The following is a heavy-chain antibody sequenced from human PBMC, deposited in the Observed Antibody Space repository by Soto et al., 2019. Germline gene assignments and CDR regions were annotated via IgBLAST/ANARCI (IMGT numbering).Heavy chain of an antibody. J-gene: IGHJ6*02. Sequence: SETLSLTCTVSGGSISSYYWSWIRQPPGKGLEWIGYIYYSGSTNYNPSLKSRVTISVDTSKNQFSLKLSSVTAADTAVYYCARDLRSSWYDYYGMDVWGQGTTVTVSS. D-gene: IGHD6-13*01. CDR1: GGSISSYY. V-gene: IGHV4-59*01. CDR2: IYYSGST. CDR3: ARDLRSSWYDYYGMDV.